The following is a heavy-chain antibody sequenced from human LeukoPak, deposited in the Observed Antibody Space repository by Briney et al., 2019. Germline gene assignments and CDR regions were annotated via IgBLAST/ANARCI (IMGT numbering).Heavy chain of an antibody. CDR2: ISSSGSRR. CDR3: ARDLDGDFNY. CDR1: GITFSSYE. J-gene: IGHJ4*02. Sequence: PGGSLRLSCAAPGITFSSYEMNWVRQAPGKGLEWVSYISSSGSRRYYADSVKGRFTISRDNAKNSLYLQMNSLRAEDTAVYYCARDLDGDFNYWGQGTLVTVSS. D-gene: IGHD2-21*01. V-gene: IGHV3-48*03.